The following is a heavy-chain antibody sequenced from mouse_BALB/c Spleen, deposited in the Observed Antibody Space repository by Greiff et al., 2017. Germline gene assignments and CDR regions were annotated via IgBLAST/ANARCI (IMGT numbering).Heavy chain of an antibody. CDR1: GFTFSSYT. Sequence: VVESGGGLVKPGGSLKLSCAASGFTFSSYTMSWVRQTPEKRLEWVATISSGGSYTYYPDSVKGRFTISRDNAKNTLYLQMSSLKSEDTAMYYCTRDELRSLFAYWGQGTLVTVSA. V-gene: IGHV5-6-4*01. J-gene: IGHJ3*01. CDR3: TRDELRSLFAY. CDR2: ISSGGSYT. D-gene: IGHD1-1*01.